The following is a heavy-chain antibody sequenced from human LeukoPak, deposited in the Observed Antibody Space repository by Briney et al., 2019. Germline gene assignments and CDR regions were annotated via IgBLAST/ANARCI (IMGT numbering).Heavy chain of an antibody. Sequence: GGSLRLSCAASGLTFSTYWMSWVRQAPGKGLEWVASINPDGSTEHYVDSVKGRFIVSRDSAKNSLFLQMNTLRVEDTAVYYCAKLIREVTTYDYWGPGALVTVSS. CDR1: GLTFSTYW. D-gene: IGHD2-21*02. J-gene: IGHJ4*02. CDR2: INPDGSTE. V-gene: IGHV3-7*01. CDR3: AKLIREVTTYDY.